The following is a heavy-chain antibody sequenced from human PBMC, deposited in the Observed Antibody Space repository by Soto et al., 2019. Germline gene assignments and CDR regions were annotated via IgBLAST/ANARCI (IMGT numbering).Heavy chain of an antibody. V-gene: IGHV3-30*03. CDR3: ARVKGGSYLSDAFDI. CDR2: ISYDGSNK. CDR1: GFTFSSYG. Sequence: GGSLRLSCAASGFTFSSYGMHWVRQAPGKGLEWVAVISYDGSNKYYADSVKGRFTISRDNSKNTLYLQMNSLRAEDTAVYYCARVKGGSYLSDAFDIWGQGTMVTVSS. D-gene: IGHD1-26*01. J-gene: IGHJ3*02.